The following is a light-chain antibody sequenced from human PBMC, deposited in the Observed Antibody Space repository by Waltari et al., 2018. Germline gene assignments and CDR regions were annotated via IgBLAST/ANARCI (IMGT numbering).Light chain of an antibody. V-gene: IGKV1-5*03. J-gene: IGKJ4*01. Sequence: DIQMTQSPSTLSASAAERVPITCRASQRVKNNLAWYQQKPGKAPKVLIHKASRLESGVPSMFSGSGYGTEFTLTISSLQPYDFATYYCQEYDSLPVTFGGGTKVEIK. CDR2: KAS. CDR1: QRVKNN. CDR3: QEYDSLPVT.